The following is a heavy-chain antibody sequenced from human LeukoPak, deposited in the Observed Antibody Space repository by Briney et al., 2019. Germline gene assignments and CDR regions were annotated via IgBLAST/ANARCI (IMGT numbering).Heavy chain of an antibody. CDR1: GFTLSSNW. J-gene: IGHJ6*03. Sequence: GGSLRLSCAASGFTLSSNWMSWVRQAPGKGLEGVSDIKEDGGEKNYVDSVKGRFIISRDNAKNSLYMQMNSLRAEDTAVYYCARDFGYCSGGSCYTRMDVWGKGTTVTVSS. V-gene: IGHV3-7*01. CDR3: ARDFGYCSGGSCYTRMDV. CDR2: IKEDGGEK. D-gene: IGHD2-15*01.